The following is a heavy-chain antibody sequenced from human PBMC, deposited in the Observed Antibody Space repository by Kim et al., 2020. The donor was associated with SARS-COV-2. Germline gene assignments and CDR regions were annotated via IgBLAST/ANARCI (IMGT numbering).Heavy chain of an antibody. D-gene: IGHD3-9*01. J-gene: IGHJ4*02. Sequence: FTISRDNSKNTLYLQMNSLRAEDTAVYYCAKVNYDILTGYYKRGGYYFDYWGQGTLVTVSS. V-gene: IGHV3-23*01. CDR3: AKVNYDILTGYYKRGGYYFDY.